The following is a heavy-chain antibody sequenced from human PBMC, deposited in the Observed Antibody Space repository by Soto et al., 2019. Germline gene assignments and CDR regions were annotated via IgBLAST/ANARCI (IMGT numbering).Heavy chain of an antibody. Sequence: QLQLQESGPGLVKPSETLSLTCTVSGGSISSSSYYWGWIRQPPGKGLGWIGSIYYRGGTYSNPSLKSRVTISVDAFKNQFPLKLSSVTAAHTALYYCERHEPGIVVVVAATPPGRFDYWGQGTLVTVSS. J-gene: IGHJ4*02. D-gene: IGHD2-15*01. CDR1: GGSISSSSYY. CDR2: IYYRGGT. CDR3: ERHEPGIVVVVAATPPGRFDY. V-gene: IGHV4-39*01.